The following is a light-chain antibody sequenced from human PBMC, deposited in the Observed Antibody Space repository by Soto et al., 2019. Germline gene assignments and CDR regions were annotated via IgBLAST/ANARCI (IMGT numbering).Light chain of an antibody. CDR1: QGISSY. J-gene: IGKJ1*01. V-gene: IGKV1-9*01. CDR3: QQYNSYSNT. CDR2: DAS. Sequence: DIQLTQSPSFLSASVGDRVTITCRASQGISSYLAWYQQKPGQAPKLLIYDASTLERGVPSRFRGSGSGTEFTLTISSLQPDDFAVYYCQQYNSYSNTFGQGTKVEI.